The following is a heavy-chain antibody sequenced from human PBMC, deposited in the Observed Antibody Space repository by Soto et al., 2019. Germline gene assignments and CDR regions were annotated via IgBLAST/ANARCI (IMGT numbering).Heavy chain of an antibody. V-gene: IGHV4-31*03. CDR3: ARDRIQLWTRYFDY. D-gene: IGHD5-18*01. CDR2: IYYSGST. J-gene: IGHJ4*02. CDR1: GGSISSGGYY. Sequence: QVPLQESGPGLVEPSQTLSLTCTVSGGSISSGGYYWSWIRQHPGKGLEGIGYIYYSGSTYYNPSRKRRVTISLDTSKNQCSLKLSSVTAADTAVYYCARDRIQLWTRYFDYWGQGTLVTVSS.